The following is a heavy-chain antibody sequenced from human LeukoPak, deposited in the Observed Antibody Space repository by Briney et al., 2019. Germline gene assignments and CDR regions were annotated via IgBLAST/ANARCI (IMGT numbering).Heavy chain of an antibody. CDR1: GFTFDDYA. V-gene: IGHV3-9*01. CDR3: AKDIRDDSSGNYFDY. Sequence: GRSLRLSCAASGFTFDDYAMHWVRQAPGKGLEWVSGISWNSGSIGYADSVKGRFTISRDNAKNSLYLQMNSLRAEDTALYYCAKDIRDDSSGNYFDYWGQGTLVTVSS. D-gene: IGHD3-22*01. CDR2: ISWNSGSI. J-gene: IGHJ4*02.